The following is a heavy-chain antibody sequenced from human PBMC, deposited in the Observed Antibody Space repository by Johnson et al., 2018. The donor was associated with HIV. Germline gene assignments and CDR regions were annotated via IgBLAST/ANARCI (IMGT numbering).Heavy chain of an antibody. D-gene: IGHD3-9*01. V-gene: IGHV3-30*03. Sequence: QVQLVESGGGVVQPGKSLRLSCAASGFIFSGFGLHWVRQAPGKGLEWVASISYDGGNKYYADSVRGRLTISRDNSKNILYLQMNSLRPEDTAVYYCARERFSDMLTGYHAFDGWGQGTMVTVSS. CDR1: GFIFSGFG. CDR3: ARERFSDMLTGYHAFDG. CDR2: ISYDGGNK. J-gene: IGHJ3*01.